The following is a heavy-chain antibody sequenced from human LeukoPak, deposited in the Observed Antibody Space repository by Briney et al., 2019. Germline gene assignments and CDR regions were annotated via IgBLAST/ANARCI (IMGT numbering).Heavy chain of an antibody. D-gene: IGHD3-3*01. J-gene: IGHJ4*02. V-gene: IGHV4-59*01. Sequence: PSETLSLTCTVFGGSISSYYWSWIRQPPGKGLEWSGYIYYSGSTNYNPSLKSRVTISVDTSKNQFSLKLSSVTAADTAVYYCARIRFLEWLTPHYFDYWGQGTLVTVSS. CDR2: IYYSGST. CDR1: GGSISSYY. CDR3: ARIRFLEWLTPHYFDY.